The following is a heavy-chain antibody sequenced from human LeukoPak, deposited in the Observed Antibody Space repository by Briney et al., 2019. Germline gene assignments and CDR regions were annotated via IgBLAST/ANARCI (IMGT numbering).Heavy chain of an antibody. CDR2: ISYDGSNK. CDR1: GFTFSSYG. V-gene: IGHV3-30*18. Sequence: GRSLRLSCASSGFTFSSYGMHWVRQAPGKGLEWVAVISYDGSNKYYADSVKGRFTISRDNSKNTLYLQMNSLRAEDTAVYYCAKDAPPWLLSYYFDYWGQGTLVTVSS. CDR3: AKDAPPWLLSYYFDY. D-gene: IGHD3-9*01. J-gene: IGHJ4*02.